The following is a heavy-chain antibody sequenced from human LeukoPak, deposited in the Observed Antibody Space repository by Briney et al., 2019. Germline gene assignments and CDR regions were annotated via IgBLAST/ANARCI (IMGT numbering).Heavy chain of an antibody. CDR3: ARELGIAAAGALDY. CDR1: GYTFTSYG. D-gene: IGHD6-13*01. CDR2: ISAYNGNT. J-gene: IGHJ4*02. V-gene: IGHV1-18*01. Sequence: ASVNVSCKASGYTFTSYGISWVRQAPGQGLEWMGWISAYNGNTNYAQKLQGRVTMTTDTSTSTAYMELRSLRSDDTAVYYCARELGIAAAGALDYWGQGTLVTVSS.